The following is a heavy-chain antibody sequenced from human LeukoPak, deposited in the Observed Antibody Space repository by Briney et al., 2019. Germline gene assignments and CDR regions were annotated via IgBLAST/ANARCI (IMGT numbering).Heavy chain of an antibody. J-gene: IGHJ5*02. CDR2: IYTSGST. D-gene: IGHD3-10*01. Sequence: PSETLSLTCTVSGGSISSGSYYWSWIRQPAGKGLEWIRRIYTSGSTNYNPSLKSRVTISVDTSKNQFSLKLSSVTAADTAVYYCARGAMGVRGVTNWFDPWGQGTLVTVSS. V-gene: IGHV4-61*02. CDR1: GGSISSGSYY. CDR3: ARGAMGVRGVTNWFDP.